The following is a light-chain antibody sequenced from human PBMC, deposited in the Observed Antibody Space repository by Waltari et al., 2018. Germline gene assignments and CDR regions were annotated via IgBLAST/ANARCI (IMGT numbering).Light chain of an antibody. J-gene: IGLJ3*02. CDR3: SSYTSSSTWV. CDR2: DFN. CDR1: SSDVGGYNL. V-gene: IGLV2-14*03. Sequence: QSALTQPASVFGSPGQSIPISCTGTSSDVGGYNLVSWYPQYPGKAPKLMIYDFNKRPAGGSNRFSGSKSGNTAALTISGLQAEDEADYYCSSYTSSSTWVFGGGTKLTVL.